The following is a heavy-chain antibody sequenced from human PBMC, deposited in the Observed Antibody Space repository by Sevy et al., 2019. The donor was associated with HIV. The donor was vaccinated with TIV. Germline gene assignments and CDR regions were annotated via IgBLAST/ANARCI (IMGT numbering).Heavy chain of an antibody. CDR1: GFTFSSYN. CDR2: ISSSSSYI. V-gene: IGHV3-21*01. J-gene: IGHJ4*02. CDR3: ARDDVVITSYFDY. Sequence: GGSLRLSCAASGFTFSSYNMNLVRQAPGKGLEWVSSISSSSSYIYYADSVKGRFTISRDNAKNSLYLQMNSLRAEDTAVYYCARDDVVITSYFDYWGQGTLVTVSS. D-gene: IGHD3-22*01.